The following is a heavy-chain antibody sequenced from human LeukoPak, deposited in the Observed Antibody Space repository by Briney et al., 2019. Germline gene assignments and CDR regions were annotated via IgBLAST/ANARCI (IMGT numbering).Heavy chain of an antibody. Sequence: GGSLRLSCAASGFTFSNYWMGWVRQAPGKGLEWVSSITWNSGGIAYADSVKGRFTISRDNAKNSLYLQMNSLRTEDTALYYCARDRGIVGTTGYYYMDVWGKGTTVTVSS. V-gene: IGHV3-9*01. D-gene: IGHD1-26*01. J-gene: IGHJ6*03. CDR3: ARDRGIVGTTGYYYMDV. CDR2: ITWNSGGI. CDR1: GFTFSNYW.